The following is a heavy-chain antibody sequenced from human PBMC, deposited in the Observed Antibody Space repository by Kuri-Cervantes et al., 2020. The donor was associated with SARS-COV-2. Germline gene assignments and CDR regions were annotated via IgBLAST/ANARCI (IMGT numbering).Heavy chain of an antibody. J-gene: IGHJ6*02. D-gene: IGHD2-15*01. CDR1: GFTFSSYW. Sequence: GESLKISCAASGFTFSSYWMSWVRQAPGKGLEWVANIKQDGSEKYYVDSVKGRFTISRDNAKNSLYLQMNSLRAEDTAVYYCARISIWVVAATLFLAYYYYYGMDVWGQGTTVTVSS. CDR2: IKQDGSEK. CDR3: ARISIWVVAATLFLAYYYYYGMDV. V-gene: IGHV3-7*01.